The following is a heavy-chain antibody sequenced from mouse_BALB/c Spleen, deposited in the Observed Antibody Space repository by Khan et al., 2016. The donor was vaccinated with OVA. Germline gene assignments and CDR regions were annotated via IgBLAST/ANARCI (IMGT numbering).Heavy chain of an antibody. D-gene: IGHD3-1*01. J-gene: IGHJ2*01. CDR3: ARSGCNYFDS. V-gene: IGHV5-17*02. CDR2: ISSGSSTI. CDR1: GFTFSSFG. Sequence: EVELVESGGGLVQPGGSRKLSCAASGFTFSSFGMHWVRQAPEKGLEWVAYISSGSSTIYYADTVKGRFTISRDNPKNNLFLQMASIRSEDTAMYYCARSGCNYFDSWGQGTTLTVSS.